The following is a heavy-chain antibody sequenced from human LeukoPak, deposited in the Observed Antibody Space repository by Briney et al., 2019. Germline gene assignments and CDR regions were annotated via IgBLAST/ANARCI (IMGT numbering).Heavy chain of an antibody. J-gene: IGHJ4*02. CDR1: GGSISSYY. CDR3: ARVYCSGGSCYSGFDY. Sequence: SETLSLTCTVSGGSISSYYWSWIRQPPGEGLEWIGYIYYSGSTNYNPFLKSRVTISVDTSKNQFSLKLSSVTAADTAVYYCARVYCSGGSCYSGFDYWGQRTLVTVSS. CDR2: IYYSGST. V-gene: IGHV4-59*01. D-gene: IGHD2-15*01.